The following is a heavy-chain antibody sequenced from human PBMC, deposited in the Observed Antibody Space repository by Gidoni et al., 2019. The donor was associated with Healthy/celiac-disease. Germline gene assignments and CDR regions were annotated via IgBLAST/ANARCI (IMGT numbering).Heavy chain of an antibody. J-gene: IGHJ6*02. Sequence: QVQLVESGGGVVQPGRSRRLSCAASGFTLSSYGMRWGRQAPGKGLEWVAVIWYDGSNKYYADSVKGRFTISRDHSKNTLYLQMNSLRAEDTAVYYCSRHGRYCSGGSCYSDYYYYGMDVWGQGTTVTVSS. CDR3: SRHGRYCSGGSCYSDYYYYGMDV. D-gene: IGHD2-15*01. CDR2: IWYDGSNK. V-gene: IGHV3-33*01. CDR1: GFTLSSYG.